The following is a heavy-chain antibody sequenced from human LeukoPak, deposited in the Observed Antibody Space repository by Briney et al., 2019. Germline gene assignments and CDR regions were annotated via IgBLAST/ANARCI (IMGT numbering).Heavy chain of an antibody. CDR2: IGTSSTNT. Sequence: GGSLRLSCAASGFTFSDWYMNWVRQAPGKGLEWISCIGTSSTNTHYADSVKGRFTISRDNTKNSVHLQLKNVRAEDTAVYYCARPYGGDCSFLDIWGQGTMVTVSS. CDR3: ARPYGGDCSFLDI. V-gene: IGHV3-11*01. D-gene: IGHD2-21*01. CDR1: GFTFSDWY. J-gene: IGHJ3*02.